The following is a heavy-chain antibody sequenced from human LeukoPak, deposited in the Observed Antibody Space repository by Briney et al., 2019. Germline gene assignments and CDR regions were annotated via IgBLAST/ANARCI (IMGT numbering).Heavy chain of an antibody. CDR1: GGSISSYY. Sequence: SETLSLTCTVSGGSISSYYWSWIRQPPGKGLEWIGYIYYSGSIKYNPSLKSRVTISVDTSKNQFSLKLSSVTAADTAVYYCARVSSGYDSSGYYYQHFDYWGQGTLVTVSS. CDR2: IYYSGSI. D-gene: IGHD3-22*01. J-gene: IGHJ4*02. CDR3: ARVSSGYDSSGYYYQHFDY. V-gene: IGHV4-59*01.